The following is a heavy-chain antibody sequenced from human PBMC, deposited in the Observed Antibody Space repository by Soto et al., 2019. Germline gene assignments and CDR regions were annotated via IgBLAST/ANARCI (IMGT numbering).Heavy chain of an antibody. CDR2: IKSKTDGGTT. J-gene: IGHJ4*02. V-gene: IGHV3-15*07. CDR1: GFTFSNAW. Sequence: GGSLRLSCAASGFTFSNAWMNWVRQAPGKGLEWVGRIKSKTDGGTTDYAAPVKGRFTISRDDSKNTLYLQMNSLKTEDTAVYYCTTGHLRYDFWSGYYRVDYWGQGTLVTVSS. D-gene: IGHD3-3*01. CDR3: TTGHLRYDFWSGYYRVDY.